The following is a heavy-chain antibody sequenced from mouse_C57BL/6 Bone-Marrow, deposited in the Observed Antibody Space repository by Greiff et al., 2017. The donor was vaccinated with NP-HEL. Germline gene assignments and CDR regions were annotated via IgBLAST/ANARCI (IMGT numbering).Heavy chain of an antibody. CDR3: ARSIDGDYVGY. J-gene: IGHJ2*01. D-gene: IGHD1-1*02. V-gene: IGHV1-69*01. Sequence: QVQLQQPGAELVMPGASVKLSCKASGYTFTSYWMHWVKQRPGQGLEWIGEIDPSDSYTNYIQKFKGKSTLTVDKSSSTAYMQLSILTSEDSAVYYCARSIDGDYVGYWGQGTTLTGSS. CDR1: GYTFTSYW. CDR2: IDPSDSYT.